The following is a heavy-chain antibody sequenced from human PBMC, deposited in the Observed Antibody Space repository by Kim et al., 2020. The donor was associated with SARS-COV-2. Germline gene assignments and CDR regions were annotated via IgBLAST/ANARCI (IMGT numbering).Heavy chain of an antibody. CDR3: ARSGVYSSSWYVGYKEFDY. V-gene: IGHV3-21*01. CDR1: GFTFSSYS. D-gene: IGHD6-13*01. J-gene: IGHJ4*02. Sequence: GGSLRLSCAASGFTFSSYSMNWVRQAPGKGLEWVSSISSSSSYIYYADSVKGRFTISRDNAKNSLYLQMNSLRAEDTAVYYCARSGVYSSSWYVGYKEFDYWGQGTLVTVSS. CDR2: ISSSSSYI.